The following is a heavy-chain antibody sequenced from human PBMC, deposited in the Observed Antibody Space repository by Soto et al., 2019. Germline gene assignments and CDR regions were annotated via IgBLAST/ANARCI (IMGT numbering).Heavy chain of an antibody. Sequence: QLQLQESGPGLVKPSETLSLTCTVSGGSISSFNYFWGWIRQPPGKGLEWIGSLYYSGNTYYNPSLQSRVTISLATAKKQCTLTLRSVTAADTAVYYCARGGGSTFNWFDPWGQGTLVTVSP. J-gene: IGHJ5*02. CDR3: ARGGGSTFNWFDP. D-gene: IGHD2-15*01. CDR1: GGSISSFNYF. CDR2: LYYSGNT. V-gene: IGHV4-39*01.